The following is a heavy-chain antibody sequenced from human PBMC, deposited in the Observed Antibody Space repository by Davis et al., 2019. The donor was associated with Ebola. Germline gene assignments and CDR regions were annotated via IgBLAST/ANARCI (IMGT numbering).Heavy chain of an antibody. Sequence: MPSGTLSLTCTVSGGSISSYYWSWIRQPPGKGLEWIGYIYYSGSTNYNPSLKSRVTISVDTSKNQSSLKLSSVTAADTAVYYCARQYNWNDGFGYWGQGTLVTVSS. V-gene: IGHV4-59*01. CDR1: GGSISSYY. CDR3: ARQYNWNDGFGY. D-gene: IGHD1-20*01. J-gene: IGHJ4*02. CDR2: IYYSGST.